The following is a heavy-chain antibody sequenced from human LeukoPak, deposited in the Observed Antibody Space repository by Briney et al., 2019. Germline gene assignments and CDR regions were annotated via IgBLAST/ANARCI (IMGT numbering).Heavy chain of an antibody. CDR2: IYYSGST. CDR3: ARGGKLPA. D-gene: IGHD1-1*01. Sequence: SQTLSLTCTVSGGSISSGSYYWSWIRQPAGKGLEWIGYIYYSGSTNYNPSLKSRVTISVDTSKNQFSLKLGSVTAADTAVYYCARGGKLPAWGQGTLVTVSS. V-gene: IGHV4-61*10. J-gene: IGHJ5*02. CDR1: GGSISSGSYY.